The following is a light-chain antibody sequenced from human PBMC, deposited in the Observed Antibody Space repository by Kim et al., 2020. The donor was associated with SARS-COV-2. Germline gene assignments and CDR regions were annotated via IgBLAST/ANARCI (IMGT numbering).Light chain of an antibody. V-gene: IGKV3-20*01. Sequence: EIVLTQSPSTLSLSPGERATLSCRASQSVSSSYLAWYQQKPGQAPRLLIYGASSRATGIPDRFSGSGSGTDFTLTISRLEPEDFAVYYCQQYGSSPFTFGPGTKVDIK. J-gene: IGKJ3*01. CDR3: QQYGSSPFT. CDR1: QSVSSSY. CDR2: GAS.